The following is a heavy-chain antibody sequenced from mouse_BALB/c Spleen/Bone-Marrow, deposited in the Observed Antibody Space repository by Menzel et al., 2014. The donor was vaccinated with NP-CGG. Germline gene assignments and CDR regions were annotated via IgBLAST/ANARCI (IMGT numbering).Heavy chain of an antibody. CDR2: IWAGGST. D-gene: IGHD2-14*01. V-gene: IGHV2-9*02. J-gene: IGHJ2*01. CDR3: ARGAYYRYFDY. Sequence: VKLVESGPGLVAPSQRLSITCTVSGFSLTSYGVYWVRQPPGKGLEWLGVIWAGGSTNYNSALMSRLSISKDNSKSQVYLKMNSLQTYDTAMYYFARGAYYRYFDYWGQGTTLTVSS. CDR1: GFSLTSYG.